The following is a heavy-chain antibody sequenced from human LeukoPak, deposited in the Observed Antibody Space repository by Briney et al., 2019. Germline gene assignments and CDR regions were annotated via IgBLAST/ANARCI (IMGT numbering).Heavy chain of an antibody. CDR2: FDLVHGDT. J-gene: IGHJ4*02. Sequence: ASVKVSCKVSGYRFTELSRHWVRQAPGKGLEWLGGFDLVHGDTIYAQKFQGTVTMTEDTSTDTSYMELSSLGSDDTAVYFCTAGRAYSLLDFWGQGTLVIVSS. D-gene: IGHD5-18*01. CDR3: TAGRAYSLLDF. V-gene: IGHV1-24*01. CDR1: GYRFTELS.